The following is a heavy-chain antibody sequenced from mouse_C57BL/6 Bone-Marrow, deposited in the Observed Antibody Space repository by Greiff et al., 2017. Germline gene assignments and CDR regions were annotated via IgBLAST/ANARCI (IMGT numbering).Heavy chain of an antibody. Sequence: QVQLQQPGAELVKPGASVKLSCKASGYTFTTYWLQWLKQRPGQGLEWIGEIDPSDGYTNYNQKFKGKATLTADTSASTANMQLSSLTSEDSAVYYGARFEYYGGSYGFAYWGQGTLVTVSA. D-gene: IGHD1-1*01. CDR2: IDPSDGYT. CDR3: ARFEYYGGSYGFAY. CDR1: GYTFTTYW. V-gene: IGHV1-50*01. J-gene: IGHJ3*01.